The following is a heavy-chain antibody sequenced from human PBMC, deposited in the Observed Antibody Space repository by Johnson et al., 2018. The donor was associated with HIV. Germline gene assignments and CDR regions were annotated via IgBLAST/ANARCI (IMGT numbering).Heavy chain of an antibody. D-gene: IGHD3-3*01. CDR3: ASCPTGRFTIFGVTQGAFDI. Sequence: QVQLVESGGGVVQPGRSLRLSCAASGFTFSSYAMHWVRQAPGKGLEWVAVISYDGSNKYYADSVKGRFTISRDNSKNTLYLQKNSLRAEDTDVSYCASCPTGRFTIFGVTQGAFDIWGQGTMVTVSA. CDR2: ISYDGSNK. CDR1: GFTFSSYA. V-gene: IGHV3-30-3*01. J-gene: IGHJ3*02.